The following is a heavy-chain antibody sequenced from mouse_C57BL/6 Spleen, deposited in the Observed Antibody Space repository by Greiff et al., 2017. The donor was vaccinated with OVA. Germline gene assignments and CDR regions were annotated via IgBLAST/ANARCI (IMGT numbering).Heavy chain of an antibody. CDR2: ISDGGSYT. CDR1: GFTFSSYA. J-gene: IGHJ1*03. CDR3: ARDYGSSVHWYVDV. V-gene: IGHV5-4*01. D-gene: IGHD1-1*01. Sequence: EVKLMESGGGLVKPGGSLKLSCAASGFTFSSYAMSWVRQTPEKRLEWVATISDGGSYTSYPDNVKGRFTISSDNAKNNLYLQMSHLKSEDTAMYYCARDYGSSVHWYVDVWGTGTTVTVSS.